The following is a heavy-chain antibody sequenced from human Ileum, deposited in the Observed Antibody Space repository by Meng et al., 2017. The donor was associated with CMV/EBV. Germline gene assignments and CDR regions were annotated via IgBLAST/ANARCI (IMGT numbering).Heavy chain of an antibody. D-gene: IGHD2-8*01. CDR2: ISKDGISI. Sequence: AASGFTFSDYYMGWLRQAPGKGLEWVSYISKDGISIYYADSVRGRFTVSRDNAENSMSLQMYSLRAEDTALYYCAREALMMYGNPDYWGQGTLVTVSS. CDR3: AREALMMYGNPDY. J-gene: IGHJ4*02. CDR1: GFTFSDYY. V-gene: IGHV3-11*01.